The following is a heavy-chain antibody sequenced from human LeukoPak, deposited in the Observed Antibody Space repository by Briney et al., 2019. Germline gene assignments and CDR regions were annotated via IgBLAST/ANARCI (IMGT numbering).Heavy chain of an antibody. V-gene: IGHV3-30*04. CDR1: GFTFISYA. Sequence: PGGSLRLSCAASGFTFISYAIHWVRQAPGKGLEWVAVISFHGTDTFYADSVKGRFTISRDNSKNTLYLQMNSLRAEDTAVYYCAKVTEVAAAGRYYYYYMDVWGKGTTVTVSS. CDR3: AKVTEVAAAGRYYYYYMDV. CDR2: ISFHGTDT. D-gene: IGHD6-13*01. J-gene: IGHJ6*03.